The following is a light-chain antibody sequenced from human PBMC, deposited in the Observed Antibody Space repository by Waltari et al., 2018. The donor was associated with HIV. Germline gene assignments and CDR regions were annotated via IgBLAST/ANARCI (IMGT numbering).Light chain of an antibody. CDR2: DVS. CDR1: SSDIDYSHD. J-gene: IGLJ3*02. CDR3: SSYTASNTLV. Sequence: QSALTQPASVSGSPGQPITISCTETSSDIDYSHDVFWYQQHPGKAPNLLISDVSNRPSGVSNRFSGSKSGNTASLTISGLQAEDEATYYCSSYTASNTLVFGGGTKLTVL. V-gene: IGLV2-14*03.